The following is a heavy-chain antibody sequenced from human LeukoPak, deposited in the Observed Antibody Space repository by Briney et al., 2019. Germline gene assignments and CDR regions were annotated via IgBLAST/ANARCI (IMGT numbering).Heavy chain of an antibody. V-gene: IGHV4-39*01. J-gene: IGHJ4*02. CDR1: GGSISSSSYY. D-gene: IGHD3-22*01. CDR3: AKMGDGDDYSDSSGFYGDY. Sequence: SETLSLTCTVSGGSISSSSYYWGWIRQPPGKGLEWIGSIYYSGSTYYNPSLKSRVTISVDTSKNQFSLKLSSVTAADTAVYYCAKMGDGDDYSDSSGFYGDYWGQGSLVTVSS. CDR2: IYYSGST.